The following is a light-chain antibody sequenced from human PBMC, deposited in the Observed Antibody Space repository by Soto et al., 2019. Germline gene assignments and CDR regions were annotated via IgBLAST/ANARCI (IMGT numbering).Light chain of an antibody. CDR1: QSIRSW. CDR3: QQYESYSPRT. Sequence: DIQMTQSPSILSASVGDRVTITCRASQSIRSWLAWYQQKPGKAPKLLIYDAYSLGSGVPSRFSGRRSGTEFTLTIAGLQPEDFATHYCQQYESYSPRTFGGGTKVDIK. V-gene: IGKV1-5*01. J-gene: IGKJ4*01. CDR2: DAY.